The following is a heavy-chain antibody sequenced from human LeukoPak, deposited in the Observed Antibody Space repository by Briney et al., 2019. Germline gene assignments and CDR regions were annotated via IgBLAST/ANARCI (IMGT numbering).Heavy chain of an antibody. Sequence: GGSLRLSCAASGFTFSSYAMSWFRQAPGKGLEWASGISGSGGSTYYADSVKGRFSISRDNSKNTLYLEMNSLRAEDTAVYYCAKGRGQWLAAINYWGQGTLVTVSS. CDR3: AKGRGQWLAAINY. CDR2: ISGSGGST. V-gene: IGHV3-23*01. CDR1: GFTFSSYA. J-gene: IGHJ4*02. D-gene: IGHD6-19*01.